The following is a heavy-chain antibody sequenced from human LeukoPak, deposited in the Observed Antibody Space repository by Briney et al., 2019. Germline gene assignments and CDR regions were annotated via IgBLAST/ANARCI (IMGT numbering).Heavy chain of an antibody. CDR2: IYYSGST. CDR3: ARESLYCSGGSCYGRYYGMDV. V-gene: IGHV4-30-4*01. D-gene: IGHD2-15*01. Sequence: SETLSLTCTVSGGSISSGNYYWSWIRQPPGKGLEWIGYIYYSGSTYYNPSLKSRVSISVDTSKNQFSLKLSSVTAADTAVYYCARESLYCSGGSCYGRYYGMDVWGQGTTVTVSS. J-gene: IGHJ6*02. CDR1: GGSISSGNYY.